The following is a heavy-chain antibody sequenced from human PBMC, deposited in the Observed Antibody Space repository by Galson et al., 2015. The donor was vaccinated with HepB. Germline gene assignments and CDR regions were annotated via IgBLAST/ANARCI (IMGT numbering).Heavy chain of an antibody. CDR1: GFTFSSYS. Sequence: SLRLSCAASGFTFSSYSMNWVRQAPGKGLEYVSAISSNGGSTYYADSVKGRFTISRDNSKNTLYLQMSSLRAEDTAVYYCVKDGAHTGDYWGQGTLVTVSS. CDR3: VKDGAHTGDY. CDR2: ISSNGGST. J-gene: IGHJ4*02. D-gene: IGHD3-16*01. V-gene: IGHV3-64D*06.